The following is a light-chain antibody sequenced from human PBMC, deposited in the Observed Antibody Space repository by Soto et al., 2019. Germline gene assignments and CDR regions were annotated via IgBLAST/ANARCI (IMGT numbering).Light chain of an antibody. J-gene: IGKJ1*01. CDR2: DAS. Sequence: SAVSAYVGDRVTITCRASQSITNRSAWYQQKPGKAPKVLIYDASSLESGVPSRFSGSGYGTEFILTISSLQADDFATYWCQHYGRMRPFGQ. CDR3: QHYGRMRP. V-gene: IGKV1-5*01. CDR1: QSITNR.